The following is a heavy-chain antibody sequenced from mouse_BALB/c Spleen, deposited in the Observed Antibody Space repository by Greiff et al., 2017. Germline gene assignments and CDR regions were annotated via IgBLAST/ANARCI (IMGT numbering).Heavy chain of an antibody. CDR3: AKLTTVVAPSYYAMDY. CDR1: GYSITSDYA. D-gene: IGHD1-1*01. Sequence: EVKLQESGPGLVKPSQSLSLTCTVTGYSITSDYAWNWIRQFPGNKLEWMGYISYSGSTSYNPSLKSRISITRDTSKNQFFLQLNSVTTEDTATYYCAKLTTVVAPSYYAMDYWGQGTSVTVSS. CDR2: ISYSGST. V-gene: IGHV3-2*02. J-gene: IGHJ4*01.